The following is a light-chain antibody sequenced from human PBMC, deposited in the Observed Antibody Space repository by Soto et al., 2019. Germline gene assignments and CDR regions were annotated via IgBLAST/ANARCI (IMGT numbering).Light chain of an antibody. J-gene: IGLJ1*01. CDR3: CSYASSSTYV. CDR2: EGS. Sequence: QSVLTQPASVSGSPGQSITISCTGASSDVGSYNLVSWYQHDPGKAPKLLIYEGSKRPSGVSDRFSGSKSGNTASLTISGLQAEDEADYYCCSYASSSTYVFGTGNKVTVL. V-gene: IGLV2-23*01. CDR1: SSDVGSYNL.